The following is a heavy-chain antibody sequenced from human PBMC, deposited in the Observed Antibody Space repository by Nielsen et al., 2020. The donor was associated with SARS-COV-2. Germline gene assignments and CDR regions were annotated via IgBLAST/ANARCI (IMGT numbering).Heavy chain of an antibody. V-gene: IGHV4-59*01. J-gene: IGHJ6*02. CDR2: IYYSGST. Sequence: GSLRLSCTVSGGSISSYYWSWIRQPPGKGLEWIGYIYYSGSTNYNPSLKSRVTISVDTSKNQFSLKLSSVTAADTAVYYCARARNYYGSGSYSLYYYYYVWTSGAKGPRSPSP. CDR1: GGSISSYY. CDR3: ARARNYYGSGSYSLYYYYYVWTS. D-gene: IGHD3-10*01.